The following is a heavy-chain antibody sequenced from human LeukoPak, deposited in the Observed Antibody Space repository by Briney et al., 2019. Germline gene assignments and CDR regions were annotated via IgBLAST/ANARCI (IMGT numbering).Heavy chain of an antibody. Sequence: GGSLRLSCAASGFTFSSYSMNWVRQAPGKVLEWVSSISSSSSYIYYADSVKGRFTISRDNAKNSLYLQMNSLRAEDTAVYYCARDSSSWSLGFNYYYYMDVWGKGTTVTISS. CDR2: ISSSSSYI. CDR1: GFTFSSYS. D-gene: IGHD6-13*01. V-gene: IGHV3-21*01. J-gene: IGHJ6*03. CDR3: ARDSSSWSLGFNYYYYMDV.